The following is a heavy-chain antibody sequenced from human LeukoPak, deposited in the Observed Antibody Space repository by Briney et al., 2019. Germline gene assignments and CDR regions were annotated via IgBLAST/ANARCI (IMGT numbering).Heavy chain of an antibody. CDR1: GGSFSGYY. D-gene: IGHD1-14*01. CDR2: INHSGST. Sequence: SETLSLTCAVYGGSFSGYYWSWIRQPPGKGLEWIGEINHSGSTNYNPSLKSRVTISVDTSKNQFSLKLSSVTAADTAVYCCARGQSRNFDYWGQGTLVTVSS. J-gene: IGHJ4*02. CDR3: ARGQSRNFDY. V-gene: IGHV4-34*01.